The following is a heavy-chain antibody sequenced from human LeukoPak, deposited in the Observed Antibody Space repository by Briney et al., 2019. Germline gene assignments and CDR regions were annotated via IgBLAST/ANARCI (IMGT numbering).Heavy chain of an antibody. CDR1: GFTFSTYG. J-gene: IGHJ4*02. D-gene: IGHD3-3*01. CDR2: ISGRDGNT. CDR3: ARDERLLSFLK. V-gene: IGHV3-23*01. Sequence: GGSLRLSCAASGFTFSTYGMNWVRQAPGKGLEWVSAISGRDGNTYYADSVKGRFTISRDNSKNTLYLQMNSLRAEDTAIYYCARDERLLSFLKWGQGTLVTVSS.